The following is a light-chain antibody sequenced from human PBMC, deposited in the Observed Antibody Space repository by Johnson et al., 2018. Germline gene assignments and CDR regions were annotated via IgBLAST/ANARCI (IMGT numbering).Light chain of an antibody. CDR1: SSNIGNNY. CDR3: GTWDSSLSSGNV. J-gene: IGLJ1*01. Sequence: QSVLTQPPSVSAAPGQKVTISCSGSSSNIGNNYVSWYQQLPGTAPKLLIYENNKRPSGIPDRFSGSKSATSATLAITGLQPGDEADYYCGTWDSSLSSGNVFGTGTKVTVL. CDR2: ENN. V-gene: IGLV1-51*02.